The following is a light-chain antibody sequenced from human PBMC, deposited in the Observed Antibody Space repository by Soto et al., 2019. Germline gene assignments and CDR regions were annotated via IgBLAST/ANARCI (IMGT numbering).Light chain of an antibody. Sequence: EIVLTQSPGTLSLSPGERATLSCRASESVTSSSLAWYQQKPGQAPRLLVYGASRRASGIPDRFSGSGSGTDFTLTISRLEPQDSAMYYCHQYGSSPLTFGGGTKVEIK. CDR1: ESVTSSS. CDR2: GAS. J-gene: IGKJ4*01. CDR3: HQYGSSPLT. V-gene: IGKV3-20*01.